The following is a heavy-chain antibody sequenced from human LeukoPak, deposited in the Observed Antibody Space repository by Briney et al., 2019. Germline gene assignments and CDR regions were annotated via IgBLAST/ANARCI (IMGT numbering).Heavy chain of an antibody. CDR2: INHSGST. CDR1: GFIFSTSW. Sequence: GSLRLSCAASGFIFSTSWMTWVRQAPGKGLEWIGEINHSGSTNYNPSLKSRVTISVDTSKNQFSLKLSSVTAADTAVYYCARKKRGWYVNWFDPWGQGTLVTVSS. V-gene: IGHV4-34*01. CDR3: ARKKRGWYVNWFDP. D-gene: IGHD6-19*01. J-gene: IGHJ5*02.